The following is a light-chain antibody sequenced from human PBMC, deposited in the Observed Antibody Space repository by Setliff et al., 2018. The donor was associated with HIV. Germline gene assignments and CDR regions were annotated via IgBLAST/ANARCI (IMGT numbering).Light chain of an antibody. CDR1: STDVGNYNL. J-gene: IGLJ1*01. CDR2: EVN. V-gene: IGLV2-14*02. Sequence: QSALTQPASVSGSPGQSITISCTGTSTDVGNYNLVSWYQQHPGNAPKVIIYEVNKRPSGVSDRFTGSKSGNTASLTISGLQAEDEADYFCSSYTSTSAAVFGTGTKVTVL. CDR3: SSYTSTSAAV.